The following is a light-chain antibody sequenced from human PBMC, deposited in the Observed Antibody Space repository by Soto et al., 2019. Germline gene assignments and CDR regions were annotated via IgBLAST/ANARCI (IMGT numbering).Light chain of an antibody. V-gene: IGKV1-5*01. CDR2: DAP. CDR1: QSIDNW. J-gene: IGKJ1*01. CDR3: QQYNGYLTWT. Sequence: DIQMTQSPSTLSASVGDRVTISCRASQSIDNWLAWYQQKPGKVPKLLIFDAPTLESGVPSRFSGSGSGTEFTLTISSLQPDDFATYYCQQYNGYLTWTFGQGTKVEIK.